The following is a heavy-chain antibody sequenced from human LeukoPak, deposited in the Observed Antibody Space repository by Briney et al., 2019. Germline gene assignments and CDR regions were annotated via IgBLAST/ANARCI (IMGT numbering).Heavy chain of an antibody. V-gene: IGHV3-49*04. Sequence: GGSLRLSCTASGFTFGDYAMSWVRQAPGKGLEWVGFIRSKAYGGTTEYAASVKGRFTISRDDSKSIAYLQMNSLKTEDTAVYYCTRDYDSSGLIFDYWGQGTLVNVSS. CDR1: GFTFGDYA. CDR2: IRSKAYGGTT. D-gene: IGHD3-22*01. J-gene: IGHJ4*02. CDR3: TRDYDSSGLIFDY.